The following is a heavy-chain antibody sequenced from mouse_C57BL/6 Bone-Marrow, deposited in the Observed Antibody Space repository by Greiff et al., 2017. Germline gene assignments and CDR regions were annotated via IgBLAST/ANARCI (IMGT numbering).Heavy chain of an antibody. V-gene: IGHV14-4*01. CDR2: IDPENGDT. Sequence: EVQVVESGAELVRPGASVKLSCTASGFNFKDDYMHWVKQRPEQGLEWIGWIDPENGDTEYASKFQGKATITADTSSNTAYLQLSSLTSEDTAVYYCTTSDYSYAYWGQGTLVTVSA. D-gene: IGHD2-4*01. J-gene: IGHJ3*01. CDR3: TTSDYSYAY. CDR1: GFNFKDDY.